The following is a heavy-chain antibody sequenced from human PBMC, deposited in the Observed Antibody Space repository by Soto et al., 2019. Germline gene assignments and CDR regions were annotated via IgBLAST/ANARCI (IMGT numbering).Heavy chain of an antibody. CDR2: IYYSGST. V-gene: IGHV4-59*01. CDR1: GGSISSYY. J-gene: IGHJ6*02. CDR3: ARAAYGMDV. Sequence: PSETLSLTCTVSGGSISSYYWSWIRQPPGKGLEWIGYIYYSGSTNYNPSLKSRVTISVDTSKNQFSLKLSSVTAADTAVYYCARAAYGMDVWGQGTTVTVSS.